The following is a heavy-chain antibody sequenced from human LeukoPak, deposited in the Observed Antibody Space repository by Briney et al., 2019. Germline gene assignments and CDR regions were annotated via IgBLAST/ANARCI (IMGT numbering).Heavy chain of an antibody. CDR1: GYTFTGYY. CDR2: INPNSGGT. CDR3: ARVGIAKLGGYYFDY. J-gene: IGHJ4*02. V-gene: IGHV1-2*04. D-gene: IGHD6-13*01. Sequence: ASVKVSCKASGYTFTGYYMHWVRQAPGQGLEWMGWINPNSGGTNYAQKFQGWVTMTRDTSISTAYMELSRLRSDDTAVYYCARVGIAKLGGYYFDYWGQGTLVTVSS.